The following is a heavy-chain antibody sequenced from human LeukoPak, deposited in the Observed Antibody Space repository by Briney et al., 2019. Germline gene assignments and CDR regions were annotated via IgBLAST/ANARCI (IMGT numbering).Heavy chain of an antibody. D-gene: IGHD1-1*01. Sequence: PSQTLSLTCAISGDSVSSNSAAWNWIRQSPSRGLEWLGRTYYRSKWYTYYAVSVKSRISINRDTSKNRISLQLNSVTPEDTAVYYCARSTGPIDYWGQGTLVTVSS. V-gene: IGHV6-1*01. CDR2: TYYRSKWYT. CDR1: GDSVSSNSAA. J-gene: IGHJ4*02. CDR3: ARSTGPIDY.